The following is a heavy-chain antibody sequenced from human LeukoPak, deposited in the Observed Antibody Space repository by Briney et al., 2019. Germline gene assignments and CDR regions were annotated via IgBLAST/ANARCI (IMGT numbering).Heavy chain of an antibody. CDR2: INAHNGNT. CDR1: GYRFTSYG. D-gene: IGHD2-21*02. Sequence: ASVKVSCKASGYRFTSYGISWVRQAPGHGLEWMGWINAHNGNTKSAQKFQGRVTMTTDTSTSTAYMELRSLRSDDTAVYYCASGIQVVTAIYPNLDSWGQGTLVTVSS. J-gene: IGHJ4*02. CDR3: ASGIQVVTAIYPNLDS. V-gene: IGHV1-18*01.